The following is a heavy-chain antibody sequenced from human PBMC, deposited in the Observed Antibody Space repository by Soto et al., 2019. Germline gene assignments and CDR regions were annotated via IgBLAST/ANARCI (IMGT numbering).Heavy chain of an antibody. CDR1: GYTFTSYG. D-gene: IGHD5-18*01. J-gene: IGHJ4*02. Sequence: GASVKVSCKASGYTFTSYGISWVRQAPGQGLEWMGWISAYNGNTNYAQKLQGRVTMTTDTSTSTAYMELRSLRSDGTAVYYCARSSYGWIQLWFPFDYWGQGTLVTVSS. V-gene: IGHV1-18*04. CDR2: ISAYNGNT. CDR3: ARSSYGWIQLWFPFDY.